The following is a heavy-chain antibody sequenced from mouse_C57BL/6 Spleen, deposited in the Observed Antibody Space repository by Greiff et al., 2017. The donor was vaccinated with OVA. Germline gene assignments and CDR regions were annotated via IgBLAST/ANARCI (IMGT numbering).Heavy chain of an antibody. V-gene: IGHV1-63*01. CDR1: GYTFTNYW. CDR3: ARRGYGSSGYAMDY. D-gene: IGHD1-1*01. Sequence: QVQLKESGAELVRPGTSVKMSCKASGYTFTNYWIGWAKQRPGHGLEWIGDIYPGGGYTNYNEKFKGKATLTADKSSSTAYMQFSSLTSEDSAIYYCARRGYGSSGYAMDYWGQGTSVTVSS. CDR2: IYPGGGYT. J-gene: IGHJ4*01.